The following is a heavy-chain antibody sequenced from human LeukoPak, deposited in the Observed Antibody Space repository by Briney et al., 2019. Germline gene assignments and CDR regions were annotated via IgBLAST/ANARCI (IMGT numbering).Heavy chain of an antibody. CDR3: ARDVGSSWFSIWFDP. CDR2: IYYSGST. D-gene: IGHD6-13*01. V-gene: IGHV4-30-4*01. Sequence: SETLSLTCTVSGGSISSGDYYWSWIRQPPGKGLEWIGYIYYSGSTYYNPSLKSRVTISVDTSKNQFSLKLNSVTAADTAMYYCARDVGSSWFSIWFDPWGQGTLVTVSS. CDR1: GGSISSGDYY. J-gene: IGHJ5*02.